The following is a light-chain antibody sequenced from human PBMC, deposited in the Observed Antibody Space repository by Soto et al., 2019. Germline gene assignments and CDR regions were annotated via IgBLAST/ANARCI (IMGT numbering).Light chain of an antibody. CDR2: DVG. Sequence: QSALTQPASVSRSPGQSITISCTGTSSDVGGYNSVSWYQHHPGKAPKLILYDVGDRPSGVSYRFSGSKSGNTASLTISGLQAADEADYYCAAWDDSLNGRYVFGTGTKVTVL. CDR3: AAWDDSLNGRYV. CDR1: SSDVGGYNS. J-gene: IGLJ1*01. V-gene: IGLV2-14*03.